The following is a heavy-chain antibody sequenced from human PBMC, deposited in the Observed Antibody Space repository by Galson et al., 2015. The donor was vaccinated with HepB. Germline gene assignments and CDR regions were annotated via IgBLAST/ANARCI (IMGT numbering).Heavy chain of an antibody. Sequence: QVQLQESGPGLVKPSETLSLTCPVPGGPSPGHSRSWIRQPPGKGLEWIGCIFYSGNTNYNPSLKSRVTISVDTSNNQFSLRLTSVTAADTAVYYCAREISNSYYYNGMDVWGQGTTGAVSS. CDR3: AREISNSYYYNGMDV. CDR2: IFYSGNT. D-gene: IGHD1-1*01. CDR1: GGPSPGHS. J-gene: IGHJ6*02. V-gene: IGHV4-59*11.